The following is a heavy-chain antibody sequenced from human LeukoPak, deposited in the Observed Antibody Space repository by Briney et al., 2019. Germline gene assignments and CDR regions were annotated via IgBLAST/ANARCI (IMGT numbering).Heavy chain of an antibody. CDR3: ARALSSPNSLHYYYYYMDV. J-gene: IGHJ6*03. Sequence: EASVKVSCKASGYTFTGHLMHWVRQAPGQGLEWMGRINPNSGGTNYAQKFQGRVTMTRDTSISTAYMELSRLTSDDTAVYYCARALSSPNSLHYYYYYMDVWAKGTTVTVSS. V-gene: IGHV1-2*06. CDR2: INPNSGGT. CDR1: GYTFTGHL. D-gene: IGHD6-13*01.